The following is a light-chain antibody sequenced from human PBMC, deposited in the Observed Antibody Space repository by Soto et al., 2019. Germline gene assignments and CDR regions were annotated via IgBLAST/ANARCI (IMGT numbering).Light chain of an antibody. CDR3: HQRNN. J-gene: IGKJ5*01. CDR2: DTS. CDR1: QSVSTY. Sequence: IVRAQCPDSVSLSAGDVVTLYCRASQSVSTYLAWYRQTPGQAPRLLIYDTSSRATGVPPRFSGSRSGTDFTLTISSVEPEDFAVFYCHQRNNFGQGTRLEIK. V-gene: IGKV3-11*01.